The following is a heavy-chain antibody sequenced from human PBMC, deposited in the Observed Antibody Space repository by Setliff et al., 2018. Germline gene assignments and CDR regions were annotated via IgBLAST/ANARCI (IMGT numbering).Heavy chain of an antibody. D-gene: IGHD2-2*01. V-gene: IGHV4-39*01. CDR1: GGSISSISYY. CDR3: ATCRYQVPYNY. Sequence: SETLSLTCTVPGGSISSISYYWGWIRQPPGKGLEWIGTVYDSGTTYYNPSLKSRVTIFVDTSKKQLSLRVTSVTAADTAVYYCATCRYQVPYNYWGQGTLVTVSS. J-gene: IGHJ4*02. CDR2: VYDSGTT.